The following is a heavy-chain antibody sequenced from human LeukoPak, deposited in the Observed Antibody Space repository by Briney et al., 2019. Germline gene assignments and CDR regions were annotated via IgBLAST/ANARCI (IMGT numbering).Heavy chain of an antibody. CDR3: ARSIRGAADY. CDR2: IYYSGST. D-gene: IGHD2-21*01. Sequence: PSETLSLTCTVSGGSISSSSYYWGWIRQPPGKGLEWSVSIYYSGSTYYNPPLKSRVTISEDTSKNQFSLKLSSVTAADTAVYYCARSIRGAADYWGQGTLVTVSS. V-gene: IGHV4-39*07. CDR1: GGSISSSSYY. J-gene: IGHJ4*02.